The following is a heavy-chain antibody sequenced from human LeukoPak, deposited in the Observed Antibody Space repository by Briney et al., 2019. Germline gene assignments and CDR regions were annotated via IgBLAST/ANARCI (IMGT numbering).Heavy chain of an antibody. D-gene: IGHD3-22*01. V-gene: IGHV1-8*01. CDR3: ARDPTSYYYDSSGYHTNY. J-gene: IGHJ4*02. Sequence: ASVKVSCKASGYTFTSYDINWVRQATGQGLEWMGWMNPNSGNTGYAQKFQGRVTMTRNTSISTAYMELSSLRSEDTAVYYCARDPTSYYYDSSGYHTNYWGQGTLVTVSS. CDR2: MNPNSGNT. CDR1: GYTFTSYD.